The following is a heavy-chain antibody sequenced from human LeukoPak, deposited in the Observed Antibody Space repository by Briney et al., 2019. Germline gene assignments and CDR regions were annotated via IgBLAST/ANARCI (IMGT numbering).Heavy chain of an antibody. CDR2: IYHSGST. V-gene: IGHV4-38-2*02. Sequence: SETLSLTCTVSGYSISSGYYWGWIRQPPGKGLEWIGSIYHSGSTYYNPSLKSRVTISVDTSKNQFSLKLSSVTAADTAAYYCARVAQWWFDPWGQGTLVTVSS. CDR1: GYSISSGYY. D-gene: IGHD6-19*01. CDR3: ARVAQWWFDP. J-gene: IGHJ5*02.